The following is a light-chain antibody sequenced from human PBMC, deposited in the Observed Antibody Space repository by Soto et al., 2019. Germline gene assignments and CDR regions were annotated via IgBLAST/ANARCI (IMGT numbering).Light chain of an antibody. CDR2: GAG. CDR3: QQDGNSPFT. CDR1: QSVSSRH. Sequence: EIVLTQSPGPLSWSPGEGVSLSCTARQSVSSRHLAWYQQKPGQAPRLLIYGAGSRAGGILDRFRASGSWTRFGLTIMRLESEDTAMYYCQQDGNSPFTFGHGNKGEIK. V-gene: IGKV3-20*01. J-gene: IGKJ3*01.